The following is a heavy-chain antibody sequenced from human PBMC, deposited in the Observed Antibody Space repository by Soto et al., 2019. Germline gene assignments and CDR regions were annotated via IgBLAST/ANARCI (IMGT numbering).Heavy chain of an antibody. CDR2: VYFSGTT. Sequence: SETLSLTCIVSGGSISSSSYYWGWIRQPPGKGLEWIGSVYFSGTTNYNSALKSRVTISVDTSKNLFSLKLTSVTAADTAVYYCARVRRSGWYLDYWGHGTRVSVSS. J-gene: IGHJ4*01. V-gene: IGHV4-39*01. CDR3: ARVRRSGWYLDY. D-gene: IGHD6-19*01. CDR1: GGSISSSSYY.